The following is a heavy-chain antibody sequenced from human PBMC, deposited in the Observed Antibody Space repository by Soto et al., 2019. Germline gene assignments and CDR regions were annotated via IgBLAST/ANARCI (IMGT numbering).Heavy chain of an antibody. CDR1: GGSFSGYY. Sequence: SETLSLTCAVYGGSFSGYYWSWIRQPPGKGLEWIGEINHSGSTNYNPSLKSRVTISVDTSKNQFSLKLSSVTAADTAVYYCGRYGPRYQINKYYYNYMDVWGKGTTVTVSS. V-gene: IGHV4-34*01. CDR3: GRYGPRYQINKYYYNYMDV. CDR2: INHSGST. J-gene: IGHJ6*03. D-gene: IGHD2-2*01.